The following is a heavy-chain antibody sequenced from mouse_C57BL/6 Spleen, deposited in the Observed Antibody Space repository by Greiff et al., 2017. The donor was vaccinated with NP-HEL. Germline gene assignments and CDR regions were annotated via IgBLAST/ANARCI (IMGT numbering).Heavy chain of an antibody. Sequence: VQLKQSGPELVKPGASVKISCKASGYSFTDYNMNWVKQSNGKSLEWIGVINPNYGTTSYNQKFKGKATLAVDQSSSTAYMQLNNLTSEDSAVYYCAREGITTVVGYFDVWGTGTTVTVAS. CDR3: AREGITTVVGYFDV. CDR1: GYSFTDYN. V-gene: IGHV1-39*01. CDR2: INPNYGTT. D-gene: IGHD1-1*01. J-gene: IGHJ1*03.